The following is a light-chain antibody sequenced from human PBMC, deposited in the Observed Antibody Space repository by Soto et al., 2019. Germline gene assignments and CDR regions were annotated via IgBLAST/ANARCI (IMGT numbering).Light chain of an antibody. Sequence: DVVMTQSPLSLPVTPREPASISCRSSQSLLHSNGYNYLDWYLQKPGQSLQLLIYLGSNRASGVPDRFSGSGSGTDFTLKISRVEAVDVGVYYCMQALQTPYTFGQGTKLEIK. J-gene: IGKJ2*01. CDR2: LGS. V-gene: IGKV2-28*01. CDR1: QSLLHSNGYNY. CDR3: MQALQTPYT.